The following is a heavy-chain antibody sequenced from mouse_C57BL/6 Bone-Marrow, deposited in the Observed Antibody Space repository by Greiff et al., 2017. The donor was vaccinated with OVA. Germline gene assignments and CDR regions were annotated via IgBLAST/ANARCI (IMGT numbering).Heavy chain of an antibody. V-gene: IGHV5-4*01. CDR3: ARDPYGNYPFYYAMDY. Sequence: VQLKESGGDLVKPGGSLKLSCAASGFTFSSYGMSWVRQTPDKRLEWVATISDGGSYTYYPDNVKGRFTISRDNAKNNLYLQMSHLKSEDTAMYYCARDPYGNYPFYYAMDYWGQGTSVTVSS. CDR1: GFTFSSYG. D-gene: IGHD2-1*01. J-gene: IGHJ4*01. CDR2: ISDGGSYT.